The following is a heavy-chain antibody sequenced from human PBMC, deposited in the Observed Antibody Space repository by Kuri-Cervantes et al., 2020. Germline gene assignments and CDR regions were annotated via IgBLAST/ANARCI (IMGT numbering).Heavy chain of an antibody. Sequence: GESLKISCAASGFTLSNAWMSWVRQAPGKGLEWVSAISGSGGSTYYADSVKGRFTISRDNSKNTLYLQMNSLRAEDTAVYYCAKGYGDYDYWGQGALVTVSS. J-gene: IGHJ4*02. CDR2: ISGSGGST. D-gene: IGHD4-17*01. CDR3: AKGYGDYDY. V-gene: IGHV3-23*01. CDR1: GFTLSNAW.